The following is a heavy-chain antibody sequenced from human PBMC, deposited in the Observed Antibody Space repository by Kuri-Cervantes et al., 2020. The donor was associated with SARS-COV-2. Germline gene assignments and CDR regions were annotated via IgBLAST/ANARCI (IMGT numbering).Heavy chain of an antibody. J-gene: IGHJ4*02. CDR2: ISFGGTNK. CDR1: GFTFSSYG. CDR3: AKDRVRRGYSGYVILDY. D-gene: IGHD5-12*01. Sequence: GESLKISCAASGFTFSSYGMHWVRQAPGKGLEWVAVISFGGTNKYYADSVKGRFTISRDNSKNTLYLQMNSLRAEDTAVYYCAKDRVRRGYSGYVILDYWGQGTLVTVSS. V-gene: IGHV3-30*18.